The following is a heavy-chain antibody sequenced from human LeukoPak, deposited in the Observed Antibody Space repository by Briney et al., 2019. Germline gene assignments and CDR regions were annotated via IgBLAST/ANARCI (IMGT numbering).Heavy chain of an antibody. CDR2: INAGNGNT. CDR3: ARGGYYGSGSYYNVGYYGMDV. D-gene: IGHD3-10*01. Sequence: ASVKVSCKASGYTSTSYAMHWVRQAPGQRLEWMGWINAGNGNTKYSQKFQGRVTITRDTSASTAYMELSSLRSEDTAVYYCARGGYYGSGSYYNVGYYGMDVWGKGTTVTVSS. V-gene: IGHV1-3*01. CDR1: GYTSTSYA. J-gene: IGHJ6*04.